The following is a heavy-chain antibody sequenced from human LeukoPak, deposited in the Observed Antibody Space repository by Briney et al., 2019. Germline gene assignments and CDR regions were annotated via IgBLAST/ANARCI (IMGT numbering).Heavy chain of an antibody. J-gene: IGHJ4*02. CDR1: GYSLSSGYY. D-gene: IGHD2-15*01. V-gene: IGHV4-38-2*02. CDR2: IYHSGST. Sequence: SETLSLTCAVSGYSLSSGYYWGWVRQPPGKGLEWIGSIYHSGSTYYNPSLKSRVTISVDTSKNQFSLKLSSVTAADTAVYYCARDDILGYCSGGSCSTFDYWGQGTLVTVSS. CDR3: ARDDILGYCSGGSCSTFDY.